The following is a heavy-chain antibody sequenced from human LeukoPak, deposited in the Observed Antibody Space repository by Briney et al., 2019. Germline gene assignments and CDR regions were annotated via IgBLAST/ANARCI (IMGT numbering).Heavy chain of an antibody. V-gene: IGHV3-20*04. J-gene: IGHJ4*02. CDR1: GFTFDDYG. CDR3: ASGPRGGYDSFFDY. CDR2: INWNGGST. D-gene: IGHD5-12*01. Sequence: GGSLRLSCAASGFTFDDYGMTWVRQAPGKGLEWVSGINWNGGSTGYADSVKGRFTISRDNAKNSLYLQMNSLRAEDTAVYYCASGPRGGYDSFFDYWGQGTLVIVSS.